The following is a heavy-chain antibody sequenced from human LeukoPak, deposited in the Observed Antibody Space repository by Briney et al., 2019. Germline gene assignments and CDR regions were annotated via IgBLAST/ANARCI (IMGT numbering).Heavy chain of an antibody. CDR2: IHSGGTT. CDR3: ARNERRAQKDTYYYYYYYMDV. J-gene: IGHJ6*03. D-gene: IGHD6-25*01. V-gene: IGHV4-4*07. CDR1: GGSLSRFY. Sequence: SETLSLTCTVSGGSLSRFYWAWIRQPAGRGLEWIGRIHSGGTTNYNPSLESRLTFSLDTSQNQFSLKLNSVTAADTAVYYCARNERRAQKDTYYYYYYYMDVWGKGTTVTVSS.